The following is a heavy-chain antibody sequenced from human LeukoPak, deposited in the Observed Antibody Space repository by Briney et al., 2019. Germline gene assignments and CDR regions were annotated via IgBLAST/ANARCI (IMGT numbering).Heavy chain of an antibody. CDR1: GFTLSSNY. Sequence: GGTLGLSCAASGFTLSSNYMSWVGQAPGKGLEWGSVMYSGGSTYYADSVNCRFTISRDNSKNPLYLQMNSLSAEDTAVYYCARDRGTAMVTGLDYGMDVWGQGTTVTVSS. CDR3: ARDRGTAMVTGLDYGMDV. CDR2: MYSGGST. D-gene: IGHD5-18*01. J-gene: IGHJ6*02. V-gene: IGHV3-66*01.